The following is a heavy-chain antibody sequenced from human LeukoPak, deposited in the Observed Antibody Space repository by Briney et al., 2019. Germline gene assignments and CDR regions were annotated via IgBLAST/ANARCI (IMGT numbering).Heavy chain of an antibody. V-gene: IGHV3-11*06. D-gene: IGHD6-19*01. Sequence: GGSLRLSCAASGFTFSDYYMSWIRQAPGKGLEWVSYITSSSYTNYADSVKGRSTISRDNARNSLYLQMNSLRAEDTAVYYCARGTSNGWHFFDYWGQGTLVTVSS. CDR3: ARGTSNGWHFFDY. J-gene: IGHJ4*02. CDR2: ITSSSYT. CDR1: GFTFSDYY.